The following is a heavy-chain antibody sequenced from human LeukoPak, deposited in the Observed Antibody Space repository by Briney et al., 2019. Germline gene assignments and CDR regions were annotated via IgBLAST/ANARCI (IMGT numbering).Heavy chain of an antibody. D-gene: IGHD3-22*01. CDR3: ASTYYYDT. CDR1: GFPFSSYA. Sequence: GGSLRLSCAASGFPFSSYAMSWVRQAPGKGLEWVSVVSGSGGGTYYADSVKGRFTISRDNSKNTLYLQMNSLRAEDTAVYYCASTYYYDTGGQGTLVTVSS. J-gene: IGHJ4*02. V-gene: IGHV3-23*01. CDR2: VSGSGGGT.